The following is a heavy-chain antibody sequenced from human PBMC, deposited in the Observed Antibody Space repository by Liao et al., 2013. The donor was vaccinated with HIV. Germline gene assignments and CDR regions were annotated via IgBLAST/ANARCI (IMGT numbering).Heavy chain of an antibody. V-gene: IGHV4-39*07. D-gene: IGHD3-3*01. CDR2: VYFGGYS. Sequence: QLQLQESGPGLVKSSETLSLTCKVSGGSINRSTYYWGWIRQSPGKGLEWIGSVYFGGYSYYNPSLKSRVTISVDTPANELSLKVDSVTAADTAVYYCAREPYITWLEWQFPPYYMDVWGKGTTVTVSS. CDR3: AREPYITWLEWQFPPYYMDV. CDR1: GGSINRSTYY. J-gene: IGHJ6*03.